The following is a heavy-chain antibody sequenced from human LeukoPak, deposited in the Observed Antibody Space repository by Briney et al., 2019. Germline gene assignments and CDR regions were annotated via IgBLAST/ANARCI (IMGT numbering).Heavy chain of an antibody. CDR3: ARALDFWSGYYVS. J-gene: IGHJ5*02. V-gene: IGHV3-53*01. CDR2: IYSGGST. CDR1: GFTVSSNY. Sequence: GGSLRLSCAASGFTVSSNYMGWVRQAPGKGLEWVSVIYSGGSTYYADSVKGRFTISRDNSKNTLYLQMNSLRAEDTAVYYCARALDFWSGYYVSWGQGTLVTVSS. D-gene: IGHD3-3*01.